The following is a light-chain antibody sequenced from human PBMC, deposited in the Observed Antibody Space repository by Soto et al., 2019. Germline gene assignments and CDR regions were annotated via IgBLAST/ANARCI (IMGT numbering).Light chain of an antibody. V-gene: IGLV2-8*01. CDR3: GSYADSNNSV. CDR1: SSDVGGYNY. CDR2: EVS. J-gene: IGLJ1*01. Sequence: QSVLTQPPSASGSPGQSVTISCTGTSSDVGGYNYVSWYQQYPGKAPKIMIYEVSKRPSGVPDRFSGSKSGNTASLTVSGLQAEDEADYYCGSYADSNNSVFGTGTKVTVL.